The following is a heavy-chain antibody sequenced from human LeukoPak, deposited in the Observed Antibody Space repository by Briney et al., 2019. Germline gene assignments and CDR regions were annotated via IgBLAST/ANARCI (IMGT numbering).Heavy chain of an antibody. J-gene: IGHJ3*02. CDR3: ARDYCSSTSCRHGAFDI. CDR1: GGSISSYY. D-gene: IGHD2-2*01. V-gene: IGHV4-4*07. Sequence: PSETLSLTCTVSGGSISSYYWSWIRQPPGKGLEWIGRIYTSGSTNYNPSLKSRVTMSVDTSKNQFSLKLSSVTAADTAVYYCARDYCSSTSCRHGAFDIWGQGTMVTVSS. CDR2: IYTSGST.